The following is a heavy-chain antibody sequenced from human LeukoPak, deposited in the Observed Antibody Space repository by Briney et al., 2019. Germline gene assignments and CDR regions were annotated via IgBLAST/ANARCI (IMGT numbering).Heavy chain of an antibody. V-gene: IGHV3-33*01. CDR2: IWYDGSNK. D-gene: IGHD3-9*01. J-gene: IGHJ4*02. Sequence: GGSLRLSCAASGFTFSSYGMHWVRQAPGKGLEWVAGIWYDGSNKYYADSVKGRFTISRDNSKNTLYLQMNSLRAEDTAVYYCARDLTYYDILTGYYFDYWGQGTPVTVSS. CDR1: GFTFSSYG. CDR3: ARDLTYYDILTGYYFDY.